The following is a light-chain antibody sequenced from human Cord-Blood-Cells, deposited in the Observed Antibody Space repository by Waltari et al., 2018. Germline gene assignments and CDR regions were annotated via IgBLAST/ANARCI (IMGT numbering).Light chain of an antibody. CDR2: AAS. Sequence: DIQMTQSPSSLSASVGDRVTITCRASQSISSYLNWYQQKPGKAPKLLIYAASSLQSGVPSRSSGSGAGTDCTLTISSLQPEDFATYYCQQSYSTPVTFGPGTKVDIK. CDR3: QQSYSTPVT. J-gene: IGKJ3*01. V-gene: IGKV1-39*01. CDR1: QSISSY.